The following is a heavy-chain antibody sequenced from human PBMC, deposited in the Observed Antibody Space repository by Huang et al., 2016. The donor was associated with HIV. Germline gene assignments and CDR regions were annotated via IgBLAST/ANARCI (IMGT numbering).Heavy chain of an antibody. D-gene: IGHD3-22*01. CDR1: GGTFSNFA. CDR2: IIPLFGTT. CDR3: SRDQDNSGYYSSGY. J-gene: IGHJ4*02. V-gene: IGHV1-69*01. Sequence: QVKLVQSGAEVKKPGSSVKVSCKASGGTFSNFAISWVRQAPGQGIEWRVGIIPLFGTTNYSQKVQGRLTLTADEYTSTAYMELSSLRSEDTAVYYCSRDQDNSGYYSSGYWGQGTLVTVSS.